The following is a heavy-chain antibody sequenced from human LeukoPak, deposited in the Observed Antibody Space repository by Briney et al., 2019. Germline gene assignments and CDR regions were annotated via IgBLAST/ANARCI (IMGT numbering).Heavy chain of an antibody. D-gene: IGHD2-15*01. CDR3: ARGPSRYCSGGSCYYYYYYYMDV. V-gene: IGHV4-34*01. CDR1: GGSFSGYY. Sequence: PSETLSLTCAVYGGSFSGYYWSWIRQPPGKGLEWIGEINHSGSTNYNPSLKSRVTISVDTSKNQFSLKLSSVTAADTAVYYCARGPSRYCSGGSCYYYYYYYMDVWGKGTTVTVSS. CDR2: INHSGST. J-gene: IGHJ6*03.